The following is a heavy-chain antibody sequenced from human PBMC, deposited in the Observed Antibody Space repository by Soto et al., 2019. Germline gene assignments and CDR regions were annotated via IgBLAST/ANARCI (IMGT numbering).Heavy chain of an antibody. J-gene: IGHJ3*01. CDR2: ISYSGST. CDR1: GGSISGYY. V-gene: IGHV4-59*08. D-gene: IGHD3-9*01. CDR3: ASLNFDILTGYYAFDL. Sequence: PSETLSLTCTVSGGSISGYYWSWIRQSPEKGLEYIGYISYSGSTNYNPSLKSRVTTSLDTSKNQFSLKLSSVTAADTAIYYCASLNFDILTGYYAFDLWVQGTMVT.